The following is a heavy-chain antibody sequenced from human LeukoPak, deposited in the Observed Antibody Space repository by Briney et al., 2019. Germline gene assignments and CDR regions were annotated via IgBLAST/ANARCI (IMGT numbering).Heavy chain of an antibody. J-gene: IGHJ3*02. D-gene: IGHD6-13*01. CDR1: GFTFSNYG. V-gene: IGHV3-23*01. CDR3: AKGYSSSWYPTDAFDI. CDR2: ISGSGGST. Sequence: GGSLRPSCAASGFTFSNYGMSWVRQAPGKGLEWVSAISGSGGSTDYADSVKGRFTISKDNSKNTLYLQINSLRAEDTAVYYCAKGYSSSWYPTDAFDIWGQGTMVTVSS.